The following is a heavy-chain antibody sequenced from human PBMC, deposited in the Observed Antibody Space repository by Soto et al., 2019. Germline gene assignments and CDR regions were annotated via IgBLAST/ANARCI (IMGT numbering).Heavy chain of an antibody. Sequence: PSETLSLTWGVDGGSFGGFYWSWIRQPPGKGLEWIGEINHSGSTNYNPSLKSRATISVDTSKNQFSLKLSSVTAADTAVYYCARETRYCSGGSCPPSYYYYYYMDVWGKGTTVTVSS. D-gene: IGHD2-15*01. CDR2: INHSGST. V-gene: IGHV4-34*01. CDR3: ARETRYCSGGSCPPSYYYYYYMDV. CDR1: GGSFGGFY. J-gene: IGHJ6*03.